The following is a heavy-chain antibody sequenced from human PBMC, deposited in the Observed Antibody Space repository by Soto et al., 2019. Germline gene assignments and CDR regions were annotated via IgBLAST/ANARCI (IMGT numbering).Heavy chain of an antibody. J-gene: IGHJ6*04. CDR3: ARDLPLDGMDV. CDR2: IYFSGST. Sequence: QVQLQESGPGLVKPSQTLSLTCSVSGDSISSVSYYWSWIRQHPGKGLEWIGYIYFSGSTYYNPSLKSRVSILVDTSINQFSLKLRSVTAADTAVYYCARDLPLDGMDVWGEGTTVTVSS. V-gene: IGHV4-31*03. CDR1: GDSISSVSYY.